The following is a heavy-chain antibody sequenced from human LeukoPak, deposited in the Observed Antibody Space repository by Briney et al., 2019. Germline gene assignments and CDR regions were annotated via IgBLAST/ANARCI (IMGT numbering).Heavy chain of an antibody. CDR3: ARVGDIVVVPAAIYFDY. D-gene: IGHD2-2*02. J-gene: IGHJ4*02. CDR1: GGSFSGYY. Sequence: SETLSLTCAVSGGSFSGYYWSWIRQPPEKGLEWIGEINHSGSTNYNPSLKSRVTISVDTSKNQFSLKLSSVTAADTAVYYCARVGDIVVVPAAIYFDYWGQGTLVTVSS. V-gene: IGHV4-34*01. CDR2: INHSGST.